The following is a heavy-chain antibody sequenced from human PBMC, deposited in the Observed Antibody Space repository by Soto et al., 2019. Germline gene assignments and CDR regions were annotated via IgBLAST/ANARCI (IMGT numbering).Heavy chain of an antibody. D-gene: IGHD5-18*01. CDR2: ISGSGGST. J-gene: IGHJ4*02. CDR1: GFTFSSYA. Sequence: PGGSLRLSCAASGFTFSSYAMSWVRQAPGKGLEWVSAISGSGGSTYYADSVKGRFTISRDNSKNTLYLQMNSLRAEDTAAYYCAVHPDPWRYSYGPDYWRQGTLVTVSS. CDR3: AVHPDPWRYSYGPDY. V-gene: IGHV3-23*01.